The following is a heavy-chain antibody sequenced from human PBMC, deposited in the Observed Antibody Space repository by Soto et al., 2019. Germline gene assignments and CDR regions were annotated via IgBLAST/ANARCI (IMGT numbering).Heavy chain of an antibody. J-gene: IGHJ4*02. CDR2: IRGSGGGT. Sequence: EVQLLESGGGLVQPGGSLRLSCAASGFTFSSYAMSWVRQAPGKGLEWVSTIRGSGGGTYYADSVKGRFTIYRDNSKNTLYLQMHSLRAEDTALYYCAKESLVSGGLDYWGQGTLVTVSS. CDR3: AKESLVSGGLDY. CDR1: GFTFSSYA. V-gene: IGHV3-23*01. D-gene: IGHD2-15*01.